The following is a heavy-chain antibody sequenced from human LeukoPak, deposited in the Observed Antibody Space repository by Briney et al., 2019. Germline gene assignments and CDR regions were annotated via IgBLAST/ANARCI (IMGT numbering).Heavy chain of an antibody. V-gene: IGHV4-59*01. CDR3: ARDGGSGFDY. J-gene: IGHJ4*02. CDR1: GGSISSYY. Sequence: SETLSLTCTASGGSISSYYWTWIRQPPGKGLEWIGYIYYSGSTNYNPSLKSRLTISVDTSKNQVSLKLTSVTAADTAVYYCARDGGSGFDYWGRGTLVTVSS. CDR2: IYYSGST. D-gene: IGHD3-10*01.